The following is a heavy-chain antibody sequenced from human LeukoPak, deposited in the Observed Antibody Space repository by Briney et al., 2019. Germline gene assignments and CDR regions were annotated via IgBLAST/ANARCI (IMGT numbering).Heavy chain of an antibody. V-gene: IGHV1-2*02. Sequence: ASVEVSCKASGYTFTGYYMHWVRQAPGQGLEWMGWINPNSGGTNYAQKFQGRVTMTRDTSISTAYMELSRLRSDDTAVYYCARVSGSSWYRKQYYFDYWGQGTLVTVSS. CDR1: GYTFTGYY. D-gene: IGHD6-13*01. CDR2: INPNSGGT. J-gene: IGHJ4*02. CDR3: ARVSGSSWYRKQYYFDY.